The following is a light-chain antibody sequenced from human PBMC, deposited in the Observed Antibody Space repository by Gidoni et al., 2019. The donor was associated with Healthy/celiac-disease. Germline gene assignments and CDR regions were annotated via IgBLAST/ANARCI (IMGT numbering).Light chain of an antibody. CDR1: SSNIRAGYD. J-gene: IGLJ3*02. Sequence: SVLTQPPSVSGAPGQRVTISCTGSSSNIRAGYDVHWYQPLPGTAPKLLIYGNSNRPSGVPDRFSGSKSGTSASLAITVLQAEDEADYYCQSYDSSLSGSVFGGGTKLTVL. CDR2: GNS. V-gene: IGLV1-40*01. CDR3: QSYDSSLSGSV.